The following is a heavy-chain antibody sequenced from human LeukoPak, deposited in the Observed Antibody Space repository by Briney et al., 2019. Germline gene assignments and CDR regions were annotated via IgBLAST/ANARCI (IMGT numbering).Heavy chain of an antibody. CDR1: GFTFSDYY. D-gene: IGHD4-17*01. J-gene: IGHJ6*02. CDR3: ARDLGTTVTTYYYYGMDV. Sequence: PGGSLRLSCAASGFTFSDYYMSWIRQAPGKGLEWASYISSSGSTIYYADSVKGRFTISRDNAKNSLYLQMNSLRAEDTAVYYCARDLGTTVTTYYYYGMDVWGQGTTVTVSS. V-gene: IGHV3-11*01. CDR2: ISSSGSTI.